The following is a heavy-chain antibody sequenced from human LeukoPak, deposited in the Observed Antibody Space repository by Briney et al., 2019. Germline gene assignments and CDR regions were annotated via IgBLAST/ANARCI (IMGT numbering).Heavy chain of an antibody. CDR1: GFTFSSYG. Sequence: PGGSLRLSCAASGFTFSSYGMHWVRQAPGKGLEWVAFIRYDGSNKYYADSVKGRFTISRDNSKNTLYLQMNSLKTEDTAVYYCTTVGYSSSLTRYYFDYWGQGTLVTVSS. CDR3: TTVGYSSSLTRYYFDY. D-gene: IGHD6-6*01. J-gene: IGHJ4*02. CDR2: IRYDGSNK. V-gene: IGHV3-30*02.